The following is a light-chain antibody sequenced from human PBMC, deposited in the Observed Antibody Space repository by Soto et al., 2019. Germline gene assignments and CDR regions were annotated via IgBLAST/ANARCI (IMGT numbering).Light chain of an antibody. J-gene: IGKJ1*01. Sequence: DIQMTQSPSSLSASVGDRVTITCRASQGISSYLNWYQQQPGKAPKLLIYAASSLQSGVPSRFSGSGSGTDFTLTISSLQPEDFATYYCQQSYSTPRTFGQGTK. CDR3: QQSYSTPRT. CDR1: QGISSY. CDR2: AAS. V-gene: IGKV1-39*01.